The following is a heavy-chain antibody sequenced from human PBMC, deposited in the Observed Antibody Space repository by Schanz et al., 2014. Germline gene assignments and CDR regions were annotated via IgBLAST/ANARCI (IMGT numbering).Heavy chain of an antibody. CDR1: EFTFSTDA. Sequence: EVHLLESGGGLVQPGGSLRLSCAASEFTFSTDAMSWVRQAPGKGLEWVSSINTVGDSTYYADSVKGRFTISRDNSRDTVYLQMNSLRADDTAMYYCAKSLESCPGGRCSRGYFDYWGQGTLVTVSS. CDR2: INTVGDST. CDR3: AKSLESCPGGRCSRGYFDY. V-gene: IGHV3-23*01. D-gene: IGHD2-8*02. J-gene: IGHJ4*02.